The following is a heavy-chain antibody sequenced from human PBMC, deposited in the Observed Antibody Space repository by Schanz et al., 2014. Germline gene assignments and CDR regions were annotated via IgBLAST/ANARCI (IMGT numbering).Heavy chain of an antibody. Sequence: EVQLVESGGGLVKPGGSLRLSCAASGFTFNNFNMNWVRQAPGKGLEWVSSISSSGSSIYYADSVKGRFTISRDNANNSLFLRMNSLRAEDTAVYYCARGVRIDYWGQGTLVTVSS. CDR2: ISSSGSSI. CDR1: GFTFNNFN. D-gene: IGHD3-3*01. CDR3: ARGVRIDY. J-gene: IGHJ4*02. V-gene: IGHV3-21*06.